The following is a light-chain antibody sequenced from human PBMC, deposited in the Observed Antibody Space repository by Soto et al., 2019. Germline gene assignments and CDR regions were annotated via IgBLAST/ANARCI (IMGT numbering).Light chain of an antibody. CDR2: GAS. CDR1: QGISTY. CDR3: QQLNSYPRT. J-gene: IGKJ1*01. Sequence: DIQLTQSPSFLSASVGDRVTITCRASQGISTYLAWYLQRPGKAPKLLIYGASTLQSGVPSRFSGSGSGTEFTLTISSLQPEDFATYYCQQLNSYPRTFGQGTKVEIK. V-gene: IGKV1-9*01.